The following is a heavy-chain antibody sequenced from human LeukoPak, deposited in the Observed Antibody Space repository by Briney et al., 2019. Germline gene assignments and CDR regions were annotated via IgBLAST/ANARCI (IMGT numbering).Heavy chain of an antibody. D-gene: IGHD5-18*01. J-gene: IGHJ4*02. V-gene: IGHV3-66*01. CDR1: GFTVSSNY. CDR3: ARGWDGFSYGI. CDR2: IYSGGST. Sequence: GGSLRLSCAASGFTVSSNYMSWVRQAPGKGLEWVSVIYSGGSTYYADSVKGRFTISRDNSNNTLYLQMNSLRAEDTAVYYCARGWDGFSYGIWGQGTLVTVSS.